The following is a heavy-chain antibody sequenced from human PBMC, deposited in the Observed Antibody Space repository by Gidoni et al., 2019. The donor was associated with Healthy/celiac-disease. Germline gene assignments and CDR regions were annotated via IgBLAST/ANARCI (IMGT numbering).Heavy chain of an antibody. J-gene: IGHJ4*02. CDR3: ARRIAVAASYFDY. V-gene: IGHV1-2*06. D-gene: IGHD6-19*01. Sequence: QVQLVQSGAEVKKPGASVTVSCKASGYPFTGYYMHWVRQAPGQGLEWMGRINPNSGGTNYAQKLQGRVTMTRDTSISTAYMELSRLRSDDTAVYYCARRIAVAASYFDYWGQGTLVTVSS. CDR2: INPNSGGT. CDR1: GYPFTGYY.